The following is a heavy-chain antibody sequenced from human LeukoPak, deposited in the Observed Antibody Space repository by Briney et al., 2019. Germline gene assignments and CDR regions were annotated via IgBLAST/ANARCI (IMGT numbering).Heavy chain of an antibody. D-gene: IGHD1-26*01. CDR2: ISGSGGST. J-gene: IGHJ3*02. CDR1: GFTFSSYA. CDR3: AKDLRIVGATAAFDI. V-gene: IGHV3-23*01. Sequence: PGGSLRLSCAASGFTFSSYAMSWVRQAPGKGLEWVSAISGSGGSTYYADSVKGRFTISRDNSKDTLYLQMNSLRAEDTAVYYCAKDLRIVGATAAFDIWGQGTMVTVSS.